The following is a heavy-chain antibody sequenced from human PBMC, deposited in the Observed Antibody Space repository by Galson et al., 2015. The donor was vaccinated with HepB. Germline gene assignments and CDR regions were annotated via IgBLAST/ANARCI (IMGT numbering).Heavy chain of an antibody. CDR1: GYIFTDYY. Sequence: SVKVSCKASGYIFTDYYIHWVRQAPGQGLEWMGWINPNNGVTNYPRKFQGRVTMTRDSSISTVYMALTRLRSDDAAVYYCARDAARRKVAVLVRRDWLDPGGQGTLVTVSS. CDR3: ARDAARRKVAVLVRRDWLDP. D-gene: IGHD3-22*01. CDR2: INPNNGVT. V-gene: IGHV1-2*02. J-gene: IGHJ5*02.